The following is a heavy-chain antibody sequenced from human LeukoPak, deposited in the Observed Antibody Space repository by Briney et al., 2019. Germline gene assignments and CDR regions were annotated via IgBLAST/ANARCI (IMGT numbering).Heavy chain of an antibody. CDR2: IYPSDSDT. D-gene: IGHD6-13*01. CDR3: ARRGAAAGYFDY. CDR1: GYSFTDYW. Sequence: GESLKISCKTSGYSFTDYWIGWVRQMPGKGLEWMGFIYPSDSDTRYSPSFRGQVTISADKSISTAYLQWSSLKASDTAMYYCARRGAAAGYFDYWGQGTLVTVSS. J-gene: IGHJ4*02. V-gene: IGHV5-51*01.